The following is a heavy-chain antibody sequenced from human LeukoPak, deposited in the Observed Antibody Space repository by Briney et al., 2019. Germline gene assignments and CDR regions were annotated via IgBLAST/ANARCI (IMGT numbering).Heavy chain of an antibody. CDR3: AKESTAYYYYGMHV. J-gene: IGHJ6*02. Sequence: GGSLGLSCAASGFTFSNYAMHWVRQAPGKGLEWVAVMSYDGTNKYYPDSVKGRFTISRDNSYNTLYLQMDSLTAEDTAVYYCAKESTAYYYYGMHVWGQGTTVTVSS. D-gene: IGHD2-21*02. CDR1: GFTFSNYA. CDR2: MSYDGTNK. V-gene: IGHV3-30*18.